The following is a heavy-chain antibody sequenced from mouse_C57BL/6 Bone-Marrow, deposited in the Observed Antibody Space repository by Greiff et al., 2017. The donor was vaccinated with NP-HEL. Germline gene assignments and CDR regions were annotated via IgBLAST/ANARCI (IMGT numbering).Heavy chain of an antibody. V-gene: IGHV14-4*01. D-gene: IGHD3-2*02. CDR3: TTARSGYAMDY. J-gene: IGHJ4*01. CDR1: GFNIKDDY. CDR2: IDPENGDT. Sequence: EVQLQESGAELVRPGASVKLSCTASGFNIKDDYMHWVKQRPEQGLEWIGWIDPENGDTEYASKFQGKATITADTSSNTAYLQLSSLTSEDTAVYYCTTARSGYAMDYWGQGTSVTVSS.